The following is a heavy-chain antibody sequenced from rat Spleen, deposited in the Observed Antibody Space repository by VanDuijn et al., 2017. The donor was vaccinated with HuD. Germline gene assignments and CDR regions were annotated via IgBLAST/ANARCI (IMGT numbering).Heavy chain of an antibody. CDR1: GFTFSNFD. D-gene: IGHD2-7*01. CDR2: IGPSGDST. J-gene: IGHJ3*01. V-gene: IGHV5-27*01. Sequence: EVQLVESGGGFVQPGRSLKLSCAASGFTFSNFDMAWVRQAPTKGLEWVASIGPSGDSTYYLDSVKGRFTVSRDNAKGTLFLQMDSLRSEDTATYYCTAHGNRISRFAYWGQGTLVTVSS. CDR3: TAHGNRISRFAY.